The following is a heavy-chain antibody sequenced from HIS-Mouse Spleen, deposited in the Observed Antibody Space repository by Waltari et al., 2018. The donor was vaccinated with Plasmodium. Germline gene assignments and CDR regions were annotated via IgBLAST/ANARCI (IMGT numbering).Heavy chain of an antibody. Sequence: QVQLQQWGAGLLKPSETLSLTCAVYGGSFSGYYWSWIRQPPGKGPGWVGEINHSGSTNYNPTLKSRVTMSVDTSKNQFSLKLSSVNAADMAVDYCARGIVPGGAKGEDAVDSWGQGTMVTVSS. CDR2: INHSGST. D-gene: IGHD1-26*01. J-gene: IGHJ3*02. CDR1: GGSFSGYY. CDR3: ARGIVPGGAKGEDAVDS. V-gene: IGHV4-34*01.